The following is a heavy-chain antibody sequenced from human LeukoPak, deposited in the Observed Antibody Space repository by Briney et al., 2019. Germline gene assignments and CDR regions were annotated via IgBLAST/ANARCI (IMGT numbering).Heavy chain of an antibody. V-gene: IGHV4-4*07. CDR2: IYTSGGT. D-gene: IGHD3-10*01. CDR3: AGDLRNPQLYGSGFDP. J-gene: IGHJ5*02. Sequence: PSETLSHTCTFSGGSISSYYWSWIRQPAGKGLEWIGRIYTSGGTNYNPSLTSRVTMSVDTSKNQFSLMRSSVTAALTAGFFFAGDLRNPQLYGSGFDPWGQGSLVTVSS. CDR1: GGSISSYY.